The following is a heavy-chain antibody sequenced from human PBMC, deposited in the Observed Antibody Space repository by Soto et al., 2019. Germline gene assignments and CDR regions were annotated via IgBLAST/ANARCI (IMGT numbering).Heavy chain of an antibody. D-gene: IGHD2-2*01. CDR2: IYPGDSDT. Sequence: GESLKISCKGSGYSFTSYWIGWVRQMPGKGLEWMGIIYPGDSDTRYSPSFQGQVTISADKSISTAYLQWSSLKASDTAMYYCAREGEGCSSTSCYQVWDYWGQGTLVTVSS. CDR1: GYSFTSYW. V-gene: IGHV5-51*01. CDR3: AREGEGCSSTSCYQVWDY. J-gene: IGHJ4*02.